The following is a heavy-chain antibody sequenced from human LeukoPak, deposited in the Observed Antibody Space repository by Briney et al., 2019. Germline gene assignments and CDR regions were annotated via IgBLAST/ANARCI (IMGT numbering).Heavy chain of an antibody. CDR2: ISGSGSNT. CDR3: ASLSGYSSSWYFDY. J-gene: IGHJ4*02. V-gene: IGHV3-23*01. Sequence: PGGSLRLSCAASGFTFSSNAMSWVRQAPGKGLEWVSGISGSGSNTYYADSVKGRFTISRDNAKNSLYLQMNSLRAEDTAVYYCASLSGYSSSWYFDYWGQGTLVTVSS. D-gene: IGHD6-13*01. CDR1: GFTFSSNA.